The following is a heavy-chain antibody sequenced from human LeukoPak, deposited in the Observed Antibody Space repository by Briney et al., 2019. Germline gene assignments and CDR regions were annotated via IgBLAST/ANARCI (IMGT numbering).Heavy chain of an antibody. Sequence: GGSLRLSCAASGFTFSSYAMRWVRQARGEGLEWVSAISGSGGSTYYADSVKGRFTISRDNSKNTLYLQMNSLRAEDTAVYYCAKDLEVGATAYWGQGTLVTVSS. CDR3: AKDLEVGATAY. CDR1: GFTFSSYA. J-gene: IGHJ4*02. V-gene: IGHV3-23*01. CDR2: ISGSGGST. D-gene: IGHD1-26*01.